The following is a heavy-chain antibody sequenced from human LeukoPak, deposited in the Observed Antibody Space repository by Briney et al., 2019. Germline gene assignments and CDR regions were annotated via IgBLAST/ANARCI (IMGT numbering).Heavy chain of an antibody. V-gene: IGHV3-64*02. D-gene: IGHD2-2*01. Sequence: PGGSLSLSCAATGFTFNNHAMHWVRQAPGKGLEYISAVSSNGGSTFYADSVKGRFTVSRDNSKRTLFLHMGSLRAEDVAVYFCARRDSGTFAFDCWGQGTLVTVSS. CDR1: GFTFNNHA. J-gene: IGHJ4*02. CDR3: ARRDSGTFAFDC. CDR2: VSSNGGST.